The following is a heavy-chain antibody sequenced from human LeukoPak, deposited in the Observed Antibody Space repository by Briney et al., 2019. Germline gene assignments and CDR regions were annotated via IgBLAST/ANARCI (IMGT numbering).Heavy chain of an antibody. V-gene: IGHV3-7*03. CDR2: IKLDGSEK. J-gene: IGHJ4*02. CDR1: GFTFGKYW. Sequence: QTGGSLRLSCVASGFTFGKYWMSWVRQAPGKGLEWVANIKLDGSEKNYVDSVKGRFTISRDNTKNSLYLQMNSLRAEDTAVYYCARDHYDFWSGYLPELDYWGQGTLVTVSS. CDR3: ARDHYDFWSGYLPELDY. D-gene: IGHD3-3*01.